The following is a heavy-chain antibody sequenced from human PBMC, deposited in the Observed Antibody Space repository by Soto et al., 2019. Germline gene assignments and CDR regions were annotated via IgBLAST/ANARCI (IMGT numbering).Heavy chain of an antibody. J-gene: IGHJ4*02. V-gene: IGHV4-30-2*01. Sequence: PSETLSLTCAVSGGSISSGGYSWSWIRQPPGKGLEWIGYIYHGGSTYYNPSLNSRVTTSLDRSSNQFSLRLSSVTAADTAVYYCARDHYDYGYFDYWGQGALVTVSS. D-gene: IGHD3-16*01. CDR3: ARDHYDYGYFDY. CDR1: GGSISSGGYS. CDR2: IYHGGST.